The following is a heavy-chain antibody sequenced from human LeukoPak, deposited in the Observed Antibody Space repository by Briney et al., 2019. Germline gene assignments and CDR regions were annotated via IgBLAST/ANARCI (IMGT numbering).Heavy chain of an antibody. CDR3: ARWGAYDSSGYYYVTGYYFDY. D-gene: IGHD3-22*01. Sequence: TGGSLRLSCAASGFTFSDYYMSWIRQAPGKGLEWVSYISSSSSYTNYADSVKGRFTISRDNAKNSLYLQMNSLRAEDTAVYYCARWGAYDSSGYYYVTGYYFDYWGQGTLVTVSS. V-gene: IGHV3-11*06. J-gene: IGHJ4*02. CDR2: ISSSSSYT. CDR1: GFTFSDYY.